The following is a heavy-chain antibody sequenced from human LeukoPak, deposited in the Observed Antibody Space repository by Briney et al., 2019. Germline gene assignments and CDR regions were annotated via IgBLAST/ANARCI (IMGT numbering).Heavy chain of an antibody. V-gene: IGHV3-7*01. CDR2: IKEDGSEK. D-gene: IGHD3-22*01. CDR1: GFTFSRYW. J-gene: IGHJ4*02. CDR3: ARDPKIRYYDPDY. Sequence: GGSLRLPCAASGFTFSRYWMTWVRQAPGKGLEWVANIKEDGSEKSYVDSVKGRFTISRDNAKNSLYLQMNSLRAEDTAVYYCARDPKIRYYDPDYWGQGTLVTVSS.